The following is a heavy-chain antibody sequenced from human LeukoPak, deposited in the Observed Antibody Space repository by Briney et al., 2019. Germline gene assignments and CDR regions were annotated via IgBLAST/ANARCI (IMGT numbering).Heavy chain of an antibody. CDR3: ARADNLGYYYYYMDV. CDR1: GGSISSGDYY. V-gene: IGHV4-30-4*08. CDR2: IYYSGST. D-gene: IGHD1-14*01. J-gene: IGHJ6*03. Sequence: SETLSLTCTVSGGSISSGDYYWSWIRQPPGKGLEWIGYIYYSGSTYYNPSLKSRVTISVDTSKNQFSLKLSSVTAADTAVYYCARADNLGYYYYYMDVWGKGTTVTVSS.